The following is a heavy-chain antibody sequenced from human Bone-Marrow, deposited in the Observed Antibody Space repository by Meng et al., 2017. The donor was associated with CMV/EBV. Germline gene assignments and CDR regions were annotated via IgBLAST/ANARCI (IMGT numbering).Heavy chain of an antibody. D-gene: IGHD3-10*01. CDR1: GYTFTSYD. CDR3: ARNRITMVRGVIIHFDY. CDR2: MNPNSGNT. Sequence: ASVKVSCKASGYTFTSYDINWVRQATGQGLEWMGWMNPNSGNTGYAQKFQGRVTMTRNTSISTAYMELSSLRSEDTAVYYCARNRITMVRGVIIHFDYWGQGTLVTVSS. J-gene: IGHJ4*02. V-gene: IGHV1-8*01.